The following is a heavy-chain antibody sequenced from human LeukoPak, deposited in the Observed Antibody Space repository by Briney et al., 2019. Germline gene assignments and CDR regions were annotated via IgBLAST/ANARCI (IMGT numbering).Heavy chain of an antibody. D-gene: IGHD1-26*01. CDR2: IYNSGNA. V-gene: IGHV4-61*02. J-gene: IGHJ4*02. Sequence: SETLSLTCTVSGGSISSGTYYWSWIRQPAGKGLEWIGRIYNSGNADYNPSLKSRITISVDTSKNQFSLKLNPVTAADTAVYYCARDRGANYGSVFDSWGQGTLVTVSS. CDR3: ARDRGANYGSVFDS. CDR1: GGSISSGTYY.